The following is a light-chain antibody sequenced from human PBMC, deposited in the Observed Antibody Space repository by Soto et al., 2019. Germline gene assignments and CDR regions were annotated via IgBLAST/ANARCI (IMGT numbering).Light chain of an antibody. Sequence: IGLKQSPATLSLSQGERATLSCRASQNVSSYLAWYQQKPGQAPRILIYDASTRATGIPDRFSGSGSGTDFTLTISRLEPEDFALYFCHRYGDSPLTFGGGTMV. V-gene: IGKV3-20*01. J-gene: IGKJ4*01. CDR1: QNVSSY. CDR3: HRYGDSPLT. CDR2: DAS.